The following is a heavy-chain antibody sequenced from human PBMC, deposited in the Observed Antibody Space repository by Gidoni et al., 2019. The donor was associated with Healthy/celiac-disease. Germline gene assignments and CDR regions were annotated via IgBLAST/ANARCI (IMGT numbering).Heavy chain of an antibody. J-gene: IGHJ6*02. D-gene: IGHD6-19*01. V-gene: IGHV1-69*01. Sequence: QVQLVQSGAEVKKPGSSVKVSCKASGGTFSSYAISWVRQAPGQGLEWMGGIIPIFGTANYAQKFQGRVTITADESTSTAYMELSSLRSEDTAVYYCARDPKGAVAVNHYYYGMDVWGQGTTVTVSS. CDR2: IIPIFGTA. CDR3: ARDPKGAVAVNHYYYGMDV. CDR1: GGTFSSYA.